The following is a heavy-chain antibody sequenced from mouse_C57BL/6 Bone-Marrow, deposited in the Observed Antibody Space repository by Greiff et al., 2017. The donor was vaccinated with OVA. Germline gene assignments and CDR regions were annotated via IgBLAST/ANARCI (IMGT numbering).Heavy chain of an antibody. V-gene: IGHV1-26*01. J-gene: IGHJ1*03. CDR3: ARERGRGYWYFDV. CDR2: INPNNGGT. D-gene: IGHD4-1*01. Sequence: VQLQQSGPELVKPGASVKISCKASGYTFTDYYMNWVKQSHGKSLEWIGDINPNNGGTSYNQKFKGKATLTVDKSSSTAYMELRSLTSEDSAVYYCARERGRGYWYFDVWGTGTTVTVSS. CDR1: GYTFTDYY.